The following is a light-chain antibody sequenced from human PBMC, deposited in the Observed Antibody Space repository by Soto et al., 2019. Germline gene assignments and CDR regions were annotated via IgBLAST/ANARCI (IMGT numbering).Light chain of an antibody. Sequence: DIQMPQSPPSVSASVGASVTITCRASQDVGKWLAWYQQKPGKAPTLLIHGASSLQSGVPPRYSGSGYGTDFTLTISSLQPEDFATYYCQQANSFPITVGQGTRLEIK. J-gene: IGKJ5*01. V-gene: IGKV1-12*01. CDR1: QDVGKW. CDR3: QQANSFPIT. CDR2: GAS.